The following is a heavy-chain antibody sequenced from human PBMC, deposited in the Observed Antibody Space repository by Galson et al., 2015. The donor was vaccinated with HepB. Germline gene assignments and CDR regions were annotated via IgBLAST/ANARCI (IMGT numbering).Heavy chain of an antibody. CDR1: GFTFSSYA. CDR2: ISGSGGST. J-gene: IGHJ4*02. CDR3: TSPYRPIY. Sequence: SLRLSCAASGFTFSSYAMSWVRQAPGKGLEWVSAISGSGGSTFYADSVKGRFTISRDNSKSIAYLQMNSLKTEDTAVYYCTSPYRPIYWGQGTLVTVSS. V-gene: IGHV3-23*01. D-gene: IGHD2-2*01.